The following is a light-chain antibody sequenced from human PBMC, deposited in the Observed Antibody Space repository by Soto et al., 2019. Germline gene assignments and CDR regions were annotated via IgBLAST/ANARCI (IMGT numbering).Light chain of an antibody. CDR2: DAF. CDR3: QQRSSWPLT. V-gene: IGKV3-11*01. J-gene: IGKJ4*01. CDR1: QSVGSY. Sequence: EIVLTQSPATLSLSPGERATLSCRASQSVGSYFSWYQQKPGQAPRLLLYDAFSRATGIPARFSGSGSGTDFTLPISSLEPEDFAVYFCQQRSSWPLTFGGGTMVEIK.